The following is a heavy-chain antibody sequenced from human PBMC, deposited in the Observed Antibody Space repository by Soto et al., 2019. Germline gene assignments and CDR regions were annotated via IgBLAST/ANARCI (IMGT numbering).Heavy chain of an antibody. V-gene: IGHV6-1*01. CDR3: ARDLEYNWNDDDPFDI. CDR1: GDSVSSNSAA. Sequence: PSQTLSLTCAISGDSVSSNSAAWNWIRQSPSRGLEWLGRTYYRSKWYNDYAVSVKSRITINPDTSKNQFSLQLNSVTPEDTAVYYCARDLEYNWNDDDPFDIWGQGTMVTVSS. D-gene: IGHD1-1*01. CDR2: TYYRSKWYN. J-gene: IGHJ3*02.